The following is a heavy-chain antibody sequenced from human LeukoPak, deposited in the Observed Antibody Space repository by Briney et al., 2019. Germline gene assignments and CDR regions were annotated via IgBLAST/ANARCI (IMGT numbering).Heavy chain of an antibody. D-gene: IGHD6-25*01. CDR2: IHKDGLHT. CDR1: RFTFNEFW. V-gene: IGHV3-74*01. CDR3: ARESEAAGTYYLDH. Sequence: GGSLRLSCAPSRFTFNEFWMHCVRQGPGKGLMWVSRIHKDGLHTWYADSMKGRFTISRDNAANTVYLHLNSLTVEDTAVYYCARESEAAGTYYLDHWGQGNLVTVSS. J-gene: IGHJ4*02.